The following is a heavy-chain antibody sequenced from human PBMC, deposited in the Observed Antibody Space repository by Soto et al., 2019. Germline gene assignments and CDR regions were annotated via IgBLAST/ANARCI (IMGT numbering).Heavy chain of an antibody. J-gene: IGHJ4*02. Sequence: ASVKVSCKASGYTFTSYGISWVRQAPGQGLEWMGWISAYNGNTNYAQKLQGRVTMTTDTSTSTAYMELRSLRSDDTAVYYCARDHLYYYDSSGYYDYWGQGTLVTVSS. CDR2: ISAYNGNT. D-gene: IGHD3-22*01. CDR3: ARDHLYYYDSSGYYDY. CDR1: GYTFTSYG. V-gene: IGHV1-18*01.